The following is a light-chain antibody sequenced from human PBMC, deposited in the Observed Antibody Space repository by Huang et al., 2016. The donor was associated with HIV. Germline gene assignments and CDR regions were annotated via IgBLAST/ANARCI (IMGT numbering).Light chain of an antibody. CDR2: GAS. V-gene: IGKV3-15*01. CDR1: QSVKSN. CDR3: HQYYHWPET. J-gene: IGKJ1*01. Sequence: ELVLTQSPATLSVSPGERVTLFCRASQSVKSNLAWYQQKPGQAPRLLIYGASTRATGIPARLSGSGSGTEFTLTISSLQSEDFAVYYCHQYYHWPETFGQGTRVEIK.